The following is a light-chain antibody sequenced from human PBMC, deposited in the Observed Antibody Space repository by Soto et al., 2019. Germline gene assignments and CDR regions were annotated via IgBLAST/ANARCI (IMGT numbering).Light chain of an antibody. CDR1: QGVSAY. CDR2: AAS. Sequence: DIQMTQSPSSLSASVGDRVTITCRASQGVSAYLLWYQQTQGRAPKLLIYAASNLVSGVPSRFSGSGSGTNFTLAIGSLTPDDFATYYGQPSYRTPHTLGQGTKLETK. V-gene: IGKV1-39*01. CDR3: QPSYRTPHT. J-gene: IGKJ2*01.